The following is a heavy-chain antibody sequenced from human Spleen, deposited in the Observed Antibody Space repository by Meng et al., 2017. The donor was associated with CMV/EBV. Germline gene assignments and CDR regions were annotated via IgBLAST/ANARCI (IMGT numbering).Heavy chain of an antibody. CDR2: INSDGSST. V-gene: IGHV3-74*01. D-gene: IGHD3-10*02. Sequence: GGSLRLSCAVYGGSFNGYFWTWVRQPPGKGLVWVSRINSDGSSTSYADSVKGRFTISRDNAKNTLYLQMNSLRAEDTAVYYCASMSDYYYGMDVWGQGTTVTVSS. CDR1: GGSFNGYF. CDR3: ASMSDYYYGMDV. J-gene: IGHJ6*02.